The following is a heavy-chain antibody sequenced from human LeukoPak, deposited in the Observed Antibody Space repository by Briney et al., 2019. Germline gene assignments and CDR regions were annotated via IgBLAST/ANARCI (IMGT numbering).Heavy chain of an antibody. J-gene: IGHJ4*02. V-gene: IGHV5-51*01. CDR1: GYSFTTHW. CDR3: ASGNSIFDY. Sequence: GESLKISCKGSGYSFTTHWVAWVRQIPGKGLEWMGIIYPGDSDTRYSPSFQGQVTISADRSISTAYLQWSSLKASDSAIYYCASGNSIFDYWGQGTLVTVSS. CDR2: IYPGDSDT. D-gene: IGHD2/OR15-2a*01.